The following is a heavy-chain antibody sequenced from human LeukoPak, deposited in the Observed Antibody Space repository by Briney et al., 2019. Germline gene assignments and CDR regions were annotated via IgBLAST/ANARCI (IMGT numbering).Heavy chain of an antibody. CDR3: ARTLKIYSNYDLTFDY. CDR2: IYYSGST. J-gene: IGHJ4*02. Sequence: PSETLSLTCTVSGGSISTSSYYWGWIRQPPGKGLECIGNIYYSGSTYYNPSLKSRVTISVDKSKNQFSLKLSSVTAADTAVYYCARTLKIYSNYDLTFDYWGQGTLVTVSS. D-gene: IGHD4-11*01. CDR1: GGSISTSSYY. V-gene: IGHV4-39*07.